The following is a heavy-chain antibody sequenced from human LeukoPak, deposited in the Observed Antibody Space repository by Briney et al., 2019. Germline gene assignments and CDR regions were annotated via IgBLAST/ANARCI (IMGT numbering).Heavy chain of an antibody. J-gene: IGHJ4*02. Sequence: AGTLRLSCAASEFIFSDYAMGWIRQAPGKGLEWVSTIDKTTYPTFYADSVKGRFTISRDNSKNTLYLQMNSLRTEDTAVYFCAKFEGATIPGWFNDYWGQGILVTVSS. V-gene: IGHV3-23*05. CDR2: IDKTTYPT. CDR1: EFIFSDYA. D-gene: IGHD6-19*01. CDR3: AKFEGATIPGWFNDY.